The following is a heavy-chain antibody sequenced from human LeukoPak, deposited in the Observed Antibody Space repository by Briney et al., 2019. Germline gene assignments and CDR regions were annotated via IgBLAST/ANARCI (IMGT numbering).Heavy chain of an antibody. CDR1: GGSISSRSYY. CDR2: IYYRGST. V-gene: IGHV4-39*07. CDR3: ASGNTGYDRDSFDI. D-gene: IGHD5-12*01. Sequence: PSETLSLTCIVSGGSISSRSYYWGWLRHPPGKGREGLGSIYYRGSTNYNPSLKSRVTISPDRSKNQFSLKLSSMTAADTAVYYCASGNTGYDRDSFDIWGQGTMVTVSS. J-gene: IGHJ3*02.